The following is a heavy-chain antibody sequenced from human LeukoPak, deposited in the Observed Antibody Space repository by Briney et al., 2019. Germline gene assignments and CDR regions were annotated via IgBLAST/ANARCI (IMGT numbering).Heavy chain of an antibody. CDR2: ISAYNGNT. CDR3: ARRMVRGVNWFDP. CDR1: GYTFTSYG. J-gene: IGHJ5*02. D-gene: IGHD3-10*01. V-gene: IGHV1-18*01. Sequence: GASVKVSCKASGYTFTSYGINWVRQAPGQGLEWMGWISAYNGNTNYAQKLQGRVTMTRNTSISTAYMELSSLRSEDTAVYYCARRMVRGVNWFDPWAREPWSPSPQ.